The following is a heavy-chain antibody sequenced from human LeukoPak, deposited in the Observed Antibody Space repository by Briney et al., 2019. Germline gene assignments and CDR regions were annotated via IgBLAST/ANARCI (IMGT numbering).Heavy chain of an antibody. CDR1: GFTFSSYA. CDR2: ISGSGGST. CDR3: AKVAREYKRIRGETFAAFDI. V-gene: IGHV3-23*01. J-gene: IGHJ3*02. Sequence: PGGSLRLSCAASGFTFSSYAMSWVRQAPGKGLEWVSAISGSGGSTYYADSVKGRFTISRDNSKNTLYLQMNSLRAEDTAVYYCAKVAREYKRIRGETFAAFDIWGQGTRVTVSS. D-gene: IGHD1-26*01.